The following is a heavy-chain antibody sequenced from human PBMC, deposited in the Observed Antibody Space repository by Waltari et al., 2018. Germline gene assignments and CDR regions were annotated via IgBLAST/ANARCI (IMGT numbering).Heavy chain of an antibody. CDR3: ATVTTSYYFDY. D-gene: IGHD4-17*01. CDR2: IYSGGST. V-gene: IGHV3-53*01. Sequence: EVQMVESGGGLIQPGGSLRLSCADSGFTVSSNYMSWVRQAPGKGLEWVSVIYSGGSTYYADSVKGRFTISRDNSKNTLYLQMNSLRAEDTAVYYCATVTTSYYFDYWGQGTLVTVSS. CDR1: GFTVSSNY. J-gene: IGHJ4*02.